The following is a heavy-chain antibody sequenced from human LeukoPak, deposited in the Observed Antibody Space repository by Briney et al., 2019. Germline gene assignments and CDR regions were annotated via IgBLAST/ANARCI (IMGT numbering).Heavy chain of an antibody. CDR1: GSTFSSYW. V-gene: IGHV3-7*01. J-gene: IGHJ3*02. CDR3: AREGGSSGWYDAFHI. Sequence: GGSLRLSCAASGSTFSSYWMTWVRQAPGKGLEWVASINQGGSEKYYVDSVKGRFTISRDNTKNLVYLQINSLRAEDTAVHYCAREGGSSGWYDAFHIWGQGTMVTVSS. D-gene: IGHD6-19*01. CDR2: INQGGSEK.